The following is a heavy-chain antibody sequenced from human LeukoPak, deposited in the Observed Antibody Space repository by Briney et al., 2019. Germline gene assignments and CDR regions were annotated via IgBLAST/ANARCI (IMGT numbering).Heavy chain of an antibody. J-gene: IGHJ4*02. CDR1: GGSISSSSYY. CDR3: ARLASGSYGPLTPLDY. CDR2: IYYSGST. Sequence: SETLSLTCTVSGGSISSSSYYWGWIRQPPGKGLEWIGSIYYSGSTYYNPSLKSRVTISVDTSKNQFSLRLSSVTAADTAVYYSARLASGSYGPLTPLDYWGQGTLVTVSS. V-gene: IGHV4-39*07. D-gene: IGHD1-26*01.